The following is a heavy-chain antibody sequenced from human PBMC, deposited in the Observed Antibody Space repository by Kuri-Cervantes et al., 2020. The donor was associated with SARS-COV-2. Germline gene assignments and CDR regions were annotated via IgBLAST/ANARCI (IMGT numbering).Heavy chain of an antibody. J-gene: IGHJ6*03. Sequence: GESLKISCAASGFTFSSYAMSWVRQAPGKGLEWVSAISGSGGSTYYADSVKGRFTISRDTSKNTLYLQMNSLRAEDTAVYYCAKKGVGSSTSTVYYYYYMDVWGKGTTVTVSS. CDR2: ISGSGGST. D-gene: IGHD2-2*01. CDR3: AKKGVGSSTSTVYYYYYMDV. CDR1: GFTFSSYA. V-gene: IGHV3-23*01.